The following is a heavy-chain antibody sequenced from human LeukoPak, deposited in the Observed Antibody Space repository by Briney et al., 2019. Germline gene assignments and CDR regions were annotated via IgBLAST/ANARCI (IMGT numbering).Heavy chain of an antibody. CDR2: VYRIGNT. J-gene: IGHJ4*02. CDR1: GGSISAYY. D-gene: IGHD5-18*01. CDR3: ARTRGYSYEVDY. Sequence: SETLSLTCSVSGGSISAYYWSWIRQPAGKGLEWIGRVYRIGNTNYNPSLQSRVTMSVDTSKNQISLRLRSVTAADTAVYFCARTRGYSYEVDYWGQGTLVTVSS. V-gene: IGHV4-4*07.